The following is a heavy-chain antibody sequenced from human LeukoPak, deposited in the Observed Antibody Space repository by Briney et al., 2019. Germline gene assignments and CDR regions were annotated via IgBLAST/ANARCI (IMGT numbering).Heavy chain of an antibody. D-gene: IGHD6-13*01. CDR3: ARGNSSSWYWEYYYYYYGMDV. CDR2: INHSGST. Sequence: PSETLSLTCAVYGGSFSGYYWSWIRQPPGKGLEWIGEINHSGSTNYNPSLKSRVTISVDTSKNQFSLKLSSVTAADTAVYYCARGNSSSWYWEYYYYYYGMDVWGQGTTVTVSS. CDR1: GGSFSGYY. J-gene: IGHJ6*02. V-gene: IGHV4-34*01.